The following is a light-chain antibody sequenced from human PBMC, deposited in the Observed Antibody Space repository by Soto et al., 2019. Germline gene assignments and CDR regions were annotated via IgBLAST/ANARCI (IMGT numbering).Light chain of an antibody. CDR3: QQLNTYPIT. CDR2: GAS. V-gene: IGKV1-9*01. J-gene: IGKJ5*01. Sequence: IQLTQSPSSLSASVGDRVTITCRASQGISSYLAWYQQKPGKAPKLLIYGASTLEGGVPFRFSGSGSRTDFTLTISSLQPEDFATYYCQQLNTYPITFGQGTRLEIK. CDR1: QGISSY.